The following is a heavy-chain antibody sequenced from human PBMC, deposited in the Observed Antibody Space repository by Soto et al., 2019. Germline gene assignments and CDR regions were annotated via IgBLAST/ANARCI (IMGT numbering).Heavy chain of an antibody. V-gene: IGHV4-34*01. D-gene: IGHD3-10*01. CDR1: GGSFSGYY. Sequence: PSETLSLTCAVYGGSFSGYYWSWIRQPPGKGLEWIGEINHSGSTNYNPSLKSRVTISVDTSKNQFSLKLSSVTAADTAVYYCARGYGSGRWHYYYGMDVWGQGTTVTVSS. CDR3: ARGYGSGRWHYYYGMDV. J-gene: IGHJ6*02. CDR2: INHSGST.